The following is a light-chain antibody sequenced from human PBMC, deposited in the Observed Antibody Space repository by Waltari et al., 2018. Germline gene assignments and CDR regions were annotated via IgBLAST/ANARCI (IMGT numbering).Light chain of an antibody. CDR3: TSYAGAYTV. Sequence: QSALPQPRSVSGSPGQSVTIPCTGTRIDVGSYNHLLWYQQHPGKAPNRIMYDVSQRLSGVPVRFSGSKSGNTASLTISGLEADDEADYFCTSYAGAYTVFGGGTKLTVL. CDR1: RIDVGSYNH. J-gene: IGLJ2*01. CDR2: DVS. V-gene: IGLV2-11*01.